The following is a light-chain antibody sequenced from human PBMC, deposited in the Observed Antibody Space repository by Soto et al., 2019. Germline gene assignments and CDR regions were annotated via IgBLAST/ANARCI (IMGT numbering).Light chain of an antibody. CDR3: VQCSHFPRT. V-gene: IGKV2-24*01. Sequence: DIVLTQTPLSSPVTLGQPASISCRSSQSLVYSDGNTYLSWLQLRPGQPPRLLIYQVSNRFPGVQDRFSGSGAGTEFALKISRVEAEDVGVYYCVQCSHFPRTFGQGTKVEF. CDR1: QSLVYSDGNTY. J-gene: IGKJ1*01. CDR2: QVS.